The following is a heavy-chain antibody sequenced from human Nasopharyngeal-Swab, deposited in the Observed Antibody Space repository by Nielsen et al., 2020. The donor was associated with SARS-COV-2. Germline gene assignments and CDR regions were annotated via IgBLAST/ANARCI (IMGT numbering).Heavy chain of an antibody. D-gene: IGHD6-13*01. CDR1: GGSFSGYY. V-gene: IGHV4-34*01. CDR2: INHSGST. CDR3: ARGLLDSSSSPPYYYYYYMDV. Sequence: SETLSLTCAVYGGSFSGYYWSWIRQPPGKGLEWIGEINHSGSTNYNPSLKSRVTISVDTSKNQFSLKLSSVTAADTAVYYCARGLLDSSSSPPYYYYYYMDVWGKGTTVTVSS. J-gene: IGHJ6*03.